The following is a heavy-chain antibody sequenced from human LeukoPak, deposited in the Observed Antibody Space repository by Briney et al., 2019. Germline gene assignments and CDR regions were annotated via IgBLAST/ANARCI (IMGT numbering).Heavy chain of an antibody. Sequence: GGSLRLSCAASGFTFSSYGMHWVRQAPGKGLEWVAFIRYDGSNKYYADSVKGRFTISRDNSNNTLNLQMNSLRAEDTAVYYCAKDINYYGSGSYLAYWGQGTLVTVSS. CDR1: GFTFSSYG. CDR3: AKDINYYGSGSYLAY. D-gene: IGHD3-10*01. CDR2: IRYDGSNK. V-gene: IGHV3-30*02. J-gene: IGHJ4*02.